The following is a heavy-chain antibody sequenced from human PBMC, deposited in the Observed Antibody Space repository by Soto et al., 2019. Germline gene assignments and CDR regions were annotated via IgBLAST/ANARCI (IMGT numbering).Heavy chain of an antibody. D-gene: IGHD2-2*01. CDR2: IIPIPGTA. Sequence: QVQLVQSGAEVKKPGSSVKVSCTASGGTFGSYAISWVRQAPGQGLEWMGGIIPIPGTANYAQKFQGRVTIAADESTSTAYMELSSLRSADTAVYYCARSQGSSTSLEIYYYYYYGMDVWGQGTTVTVSS. V-gene: IGHV1-69*01. CDR3: ARSQGSSTSLEIYYYYYYGMDV. CDR1: GGTFGSYA. J-gene: IGHJ6*02.